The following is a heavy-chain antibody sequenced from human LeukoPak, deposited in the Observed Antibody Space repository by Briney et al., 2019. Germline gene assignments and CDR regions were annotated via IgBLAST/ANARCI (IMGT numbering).Heavy chain of an antibody. CDR1: GYSFSTYW. V-gene: IGHV5-51*01. Sequence: GEALKISCKGSGYSFSTYWIAWVRQMPGKGLEWMGIIYPGDFDTRYNPSFQGQVAISVDKSISTAYLQWSSLKASDTAMYYCARAPTSVSSPYYSDYWGQGTLVTVSS. CDR2: IYPGDFDT. J-gene: IGHJ4*02. CDR3: ARAPTSVSSPYYSDY. D-gene: IGHD6-13*01.